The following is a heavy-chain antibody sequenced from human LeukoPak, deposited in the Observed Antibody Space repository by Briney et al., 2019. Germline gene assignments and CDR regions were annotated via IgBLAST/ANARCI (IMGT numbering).Heavy chain of an antibody. CDR2: VYYSGST. Sequence: PSETLSLTCTVSGGSISSHYWSWIRQPPGKGLEWFGCVYYSGSTNYKPSLKSRVTISVDTSKNQFSLKLSSVTAADTAVYSCARYSTGWYDAFDIWGQGTMVTVSS. D-gene: IGHD6-19*01. J-gene: IGHJ3*02. CDR1: GGSISSHY. V-gene: IGHV4-59*11. CDR3: ARYSTGWYDAFDI.